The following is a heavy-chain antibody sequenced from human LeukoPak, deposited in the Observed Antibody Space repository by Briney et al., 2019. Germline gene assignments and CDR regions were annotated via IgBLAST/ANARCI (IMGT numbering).Heavy chain of an antibody. Sequence: PGGSLRLSCAASGFTFSSYGMHWVRQAPGKGLEWVAVILYDGSNKYYADSVKGRFTISRDNSKNTLYLQMNSLRAEDTAVYYCAKSEEEEAFDYWGQGTLATVSS. J-gene: IGHJ4*02. V-gene: IGHV3-30*18. CDR1: GFTFSSYG. CDR3: AKSEEEEAFDY. CDR2: ILYDGSNK.